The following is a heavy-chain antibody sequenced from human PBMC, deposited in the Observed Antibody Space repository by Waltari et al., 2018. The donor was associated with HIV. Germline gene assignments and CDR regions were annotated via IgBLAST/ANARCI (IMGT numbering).Heavy chain of an antibody. CDR2: IHYDGLNK. CDR3: VKTGVGGRFFHY. Sequence: QVKLVESGGGVVQPGGSLRVSCAASGFTFGNYGIHWVRQASGKGLEWVAFIHYDGLNKDSADSVKGRFTISRDNSKNTVYLHMNSLRAEDTAVYYCVKTGVGGRFFHYWGQGTLVTVSS. D-gene: IGHD1-26*01. V-gene: IGHV3-30*02. CDR1: GFTFGNYG. J-gene: IGHJ4*02.